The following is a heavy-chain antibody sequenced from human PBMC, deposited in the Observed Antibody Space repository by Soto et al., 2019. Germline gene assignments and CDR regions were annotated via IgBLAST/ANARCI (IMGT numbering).Heavy chain of an antibody. CDR3: ARTFDYYGMDV. CDR2: IYHAGSV. V-gene: IGHV4-38-2*01. J-gene: IGHJ6*02. Sequence: SETLSLTCAVSGYSIASGYYWAWIRQSPGKGLEWIGSIYHAGSVYYNPSLNSRVAVPLDTSKNHFSLKLTSVTAADTAVYYCARTFDYYGMDVWGQGTTVTV. CDR1: GYSIASGYY.